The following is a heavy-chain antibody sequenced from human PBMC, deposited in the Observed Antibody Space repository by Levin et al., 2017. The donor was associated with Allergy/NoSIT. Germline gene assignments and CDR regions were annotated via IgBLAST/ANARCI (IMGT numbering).Heavy chain of an antibody. D-gene: IGHD3-10*01. Sequence: SCAASGFTFSSYALSWVRQAPGKGLEWVSGIVDSGASTYYADSVKGRFTISRDNSKNTLYLQMNSLRAEDTAIYYCTKDDLFARGATYRYSGFDSWGQGTLVTVSS. CDR2: IVDSGAST. V-gene: IGHV3-23*01. J-gene: IGHJ4*02. CDR1: GFTFSSYA. CDR3: TKDDLFARGATYRYSGFDS.